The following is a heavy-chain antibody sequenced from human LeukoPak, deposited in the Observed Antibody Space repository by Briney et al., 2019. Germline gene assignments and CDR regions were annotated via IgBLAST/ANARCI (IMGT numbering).Heavy chain of an antibody. D-gene: IGHD1-26*01. V-gene: IGHV1-2*02. Sequence: ASVTVSCKASGYTFTDHYMHWVRQAPGQGLEWMGWINPSSGGTNSAQKFQGRVTMTRDTSISTADMELSRLRSDDTAVYYCARGRGGSYYNWFDAWGQGTLVTVSS. CDR2: INPSSGGT. J-gene: IGHJ5*02. CDR1: GYTFTDHY. CDR3: ARGRGGSYYNWFDA.